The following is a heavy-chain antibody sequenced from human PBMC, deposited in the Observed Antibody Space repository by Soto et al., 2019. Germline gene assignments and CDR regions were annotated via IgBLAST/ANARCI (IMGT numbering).Heavy chain of an antibody. CDR3: ASVVEGESAKGDYYYYMDV. J-gene: IGHJ6*03. V-gene: IGHV4-39*01. CDR1: GGSISSSSYY. Sequence: SETLSLTCTVSGGSISSSSYYWGWIRQPPGKGLEWIGSIYYSGSTYYNPSLKSRVTISVDTSKNQFSLKLSSVTAADTAVYYCASVVEGESAKGDYYYYMDVWGKGTTVTVSS. D-gene: IGHD2-15*01. CDR2: IYYSGST.